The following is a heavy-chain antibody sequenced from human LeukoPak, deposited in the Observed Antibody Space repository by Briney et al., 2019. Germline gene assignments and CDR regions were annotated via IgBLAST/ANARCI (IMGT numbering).Heavy chain of an antibody. Sequence: PGRSLRLSCGASGFTFSVYSMNWVRQAPGKGLAWVASITSAGGYTYYADSVKGRFTISRDNAQNSLFLQLNSLRAEDTAVYFCATSGGFVLPNAITGNWYMDVWGRGTSVTVSS. CDR3: ATSGGFVLPNAITGNWYMDV. J-gene: IGHJ6*03. CDR2: ITSAGGYT. CDR1: GFTFSVYS. V-gene: IGHV3-21*01. D-gene: IGHD3-10*01.